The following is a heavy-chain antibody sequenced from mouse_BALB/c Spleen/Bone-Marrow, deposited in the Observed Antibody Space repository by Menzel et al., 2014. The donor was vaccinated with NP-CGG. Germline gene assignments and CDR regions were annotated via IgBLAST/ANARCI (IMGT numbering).Heavy chain of an antibody. D-gene: IGHD1-1*01. Sequence: VQLKESGAELVKPGASVNLSCKASGYTFTSYYLYWVKQRPGQGFEWIGEINPSNGGTNFNEKFKSKATLTVDKSSSTAYMQLSSLTSEDSAVYYCTRDHGSSYDAMDHWGQGTSATVSS. J-gene: IGHJ4*01. CDR2: INPSNGGT. CDR1: GYTFTSYY. CDR3: TRDHGSSYDAMDH. V-gene: IGHV1S81*02.